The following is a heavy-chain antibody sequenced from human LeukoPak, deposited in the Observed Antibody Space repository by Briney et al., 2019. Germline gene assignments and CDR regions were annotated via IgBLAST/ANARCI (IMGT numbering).Heavy chain of an antibody. J-gene: IGHJ6*02. V-gene: IGHV4-39*01. Sequence: SETLSLTCTVSGGSISSSSYYWGWIRQPPGKGLEWIGSIYYSGSTYYNPSLKSRVTISVDTSKNQFSLKLSSVTAADTAVYYCARGRKNRGMDVWGQGTTVTVSS. CDR1: GGSISSSSYY. CDR2: IYYSGST. D-gene: IGHD2/OR15-2a*01. CDR3: ARGRKNRGMDV.